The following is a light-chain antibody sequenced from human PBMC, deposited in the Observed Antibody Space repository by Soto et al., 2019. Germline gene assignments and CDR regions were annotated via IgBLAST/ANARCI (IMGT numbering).Light chain of an antibody. V-gene: IGKV1-5*01. Sequence: DIQMTQSPSTLSASVGDRVTITCRASQSISSWLAWYQQKPGKAPKLLIYDASSLESGVPSRFSGSGSWTGFTLTNSSLQPDDFATYYGQQYNSYSGTFGQGTKVEIK. CDR3: QQYNSYSGT. CDR1: QSISSW. J-gene: IGKJ1*01. CDR2: DAS.